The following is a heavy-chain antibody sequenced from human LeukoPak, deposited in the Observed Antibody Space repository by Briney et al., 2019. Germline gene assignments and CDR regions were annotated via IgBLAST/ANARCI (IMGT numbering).Heavy chain of an antibody. CDR2: IRYDGSNK. CDR1: GFTFSSYG. CDR3: AHSREYSSSSLAY. Sequence: GGSLRLSCAASGFTFSSYGMHWVRQAPGKGLEWVAFIRYDGSNKYYADSVKGRFTISRDNSKNTLYLQMNSLRAEDTAVYYCAHSREYSSSSLAYWGQGTLVTVSS. J-gene: IGHJ4*02. V-gene: IGHV3-30*02. D-gene: IGHD6-6*01.